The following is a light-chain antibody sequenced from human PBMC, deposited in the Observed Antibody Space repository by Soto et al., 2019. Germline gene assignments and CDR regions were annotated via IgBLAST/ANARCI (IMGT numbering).Light chain of an antibody. Sequence: QSVLTQPPSVSGAPGQRVTISCTGSSSNIGAGYDVHWYQQRPGTAPKLLIFGNTNRPSGVPDRFSGSKSGTSASLAITGLQAEDEGDDDCQSCYSTLSARYVFGTGTKVTVL. CDR1: SSNIGAGYD. V-gene: IGLV1-40*01. CDR3: QSCYSTLSARYV. CDR2: GNT. J-gene: IGLJ1*01.